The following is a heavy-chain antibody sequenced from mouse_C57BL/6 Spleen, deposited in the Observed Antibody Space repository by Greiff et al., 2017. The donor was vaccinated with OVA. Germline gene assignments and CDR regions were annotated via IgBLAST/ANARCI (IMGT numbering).Heavy chain of an antibody. J-gene: IGHJ4*01. V-gene: IGHV1-50*01. CDR1: GSTFTRYW. CDR3: ALLRVAMDY. Sequence: QVPLQQPGAELVQPGASVQLSCKASGSTFTRYWLQWLIQRPGPGLAWIGEIDPSDSYTNYNQKFKGKATLTVDTSSSTAYMQLSSLTSEDSAVYYCALLRVAMDYWGQGTSVTVSS. D-gene: IGHD1-1*01. CDR2: IDPSDSYT.